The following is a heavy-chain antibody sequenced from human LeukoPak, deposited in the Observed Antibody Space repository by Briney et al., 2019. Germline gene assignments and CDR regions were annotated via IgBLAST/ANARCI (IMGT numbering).Heavy chain of an antibody. CDR2: IYYTGPT. D-gene: IGHD1-26*01. J-gene: IGHJ4*02. CDR3: ARVPRVGAQYYFDY. V-gene: IGHV4-39*07. CDR1: GVSISTSRYY. Sequence: SETLSLTCTVSGVSISTSRYYWGWIRQPPGKGLEWIGNIYYTGPTYYNASLESRATISLDTSNNQFSLKLSSVTAADTAVYYCARVPRVGAQYYFDYWGQGALVTVSS.